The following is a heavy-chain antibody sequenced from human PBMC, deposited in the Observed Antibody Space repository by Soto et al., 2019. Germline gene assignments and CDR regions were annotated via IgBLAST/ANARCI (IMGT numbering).Heavy chain of an antibody. CDR2: INPSGGST. CDR1: GYTFTSYY. D-gene: IGHD3-22*01. CDR3: ARVPNYDSSGYYYPYYFDY. Sequence: ASVKVSCKASGYTFTSYYMHWVRQAPGQGLEWMGIINPSGGSTSYAQKFQGRVTMTRDTSTSTVYMELSSLRSEDTAVYYCARVPNYDSSGYYYPYYFDYWGQGTLVTGSS. J-gene: IGHJ4*02. V-gene: IGHV1-46*01.